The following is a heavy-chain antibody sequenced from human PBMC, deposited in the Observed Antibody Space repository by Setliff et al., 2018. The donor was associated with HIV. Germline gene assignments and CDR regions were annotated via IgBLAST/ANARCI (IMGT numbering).Heavy chain of an antibody. CDR3: AKEDQRVTSVDY. V-gene: IGHV3-30*02. CDR1: GFTFRNYG. D-gene: IGHD2-2*01. Sequence: GGSLRLSCAASGFTFRNYGMHWVRQAPGKGLEWVAFIRLDGRDKFYADSVKGRFTISRDNSKNTLFLQMNSLRSEDTAVYYCAKEDQRVTSVDYWGQGTPVTVSS. CDR2: IRLDGRDK. J-gene: IGHJ4*02.